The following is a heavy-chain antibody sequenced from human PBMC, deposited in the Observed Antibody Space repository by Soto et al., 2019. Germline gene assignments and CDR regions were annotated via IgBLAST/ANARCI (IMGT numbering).Heavy chain of an antibody. CDR3: ARSRGDSSSWSSAFDI. Sequence: LSLTCTFSGGSISSGCYYCSWIRQHPGKGLEWIGYIYYSGSTYYNPSLKSRVTISVDTSKNQFSLKLSSVTAADTAVYYCARSRGDSSSWSSAFDIWGQGTMVTVSS. J-gene: IGHJ3*02. V-gene: IGHV4-31*03. CDR1: GGSISSGCYY. D-gene: IGHD6-13*01. CDR2: IYYSGST.